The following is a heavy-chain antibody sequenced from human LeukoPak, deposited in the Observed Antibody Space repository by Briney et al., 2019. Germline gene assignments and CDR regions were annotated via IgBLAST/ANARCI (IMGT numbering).Heavy chain of an antibody. V-gene: IGHV3-74*01. CDR3: ARPLYSNYGMDV. J-gene: IGHJ6*02. CDR1: GFTFSRYW. Sequence: GGSLRLSCAASGFTFSRYWMHWVRQAPGKGLVWVSRIDSDGSSTSYADSVKGRFTISRDNAKNTLYLQMNSLRAEDTAVYFCARPLYSNYGMDVWGQGTTVTVSS. CDR2: IDSDGSST. D-gene: IGHD4-11*01.